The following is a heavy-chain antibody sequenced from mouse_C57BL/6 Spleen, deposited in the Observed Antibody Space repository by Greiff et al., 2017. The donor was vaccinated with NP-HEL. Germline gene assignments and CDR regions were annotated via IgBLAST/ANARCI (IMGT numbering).Heavy chain of an antibody. Sequence: VQLQQSGPELVKPGASVKISCKASGYSFTGYYMNWVKQSPEKSLEWIGEINPSTGGTTYNQKFKAKATLTVDKSSSTAYMQLKSLTSEDSAVYYCAREVGFDYWGQGTTLTVSS. CDR1: GYSFTGYY. D-gene: IGHD1-1*02. J-gene: IGHJ2*01. CDR3: AREVGFDY. V-gene: IGHV1-42*01. CDR2: INPSTGGT.